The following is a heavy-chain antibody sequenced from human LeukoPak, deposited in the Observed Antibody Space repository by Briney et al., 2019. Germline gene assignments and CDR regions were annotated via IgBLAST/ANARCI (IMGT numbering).Heavy chain of an antibody. CDR1: GGSFSGYY. J-gene: IGHJ4*02. V-gene: IGHV4-34*01. CDR3: ARGRVGFGESFPYYFDY. Sequence: PSETLSLTCAVYGGSFSGYYWSWIRQPPGKRLEWIGEINHSGSTNYNPSLKSRVTISVDTSKNQFSLKLSSVTAADTAVYYCARGRVGFGESFPYYFDYWGQGTLVTVSS. D-gene: IGHD3-10*01. CDR2: INHSGST.